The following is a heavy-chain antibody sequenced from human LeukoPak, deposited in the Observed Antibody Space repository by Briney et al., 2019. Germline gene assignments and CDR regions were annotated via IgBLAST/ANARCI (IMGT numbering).Heavy chain of an antibody. D-gene: IGHD3-9*01. J-gene: IGHJ4*02. V-gene: IGHV3-66*01. Sequence: GGSLRLSCAASGFTVSSEYMNWVRQAPGKGLEWVSIIYDGGSTYYADSVRGRFVISRDNSENTLYLHMNNLRAEDTAMYYCTTSYGTKRYFFDNWGQGTLVAVSS. CDR1: GFTVSSEY. CDR2: IYDGGST. CDR3: TTSYGTKRYFFDN.